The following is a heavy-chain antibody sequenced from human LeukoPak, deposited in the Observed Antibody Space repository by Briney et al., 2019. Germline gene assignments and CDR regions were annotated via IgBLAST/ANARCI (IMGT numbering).Heavy chain of an antibody. CDR2: ISGSGGST. J-gene: IGHJ4*02. V-gene: IGHV3-23*01. Sequence: GGSLRLSCAASGFTFSSYSMNWVRQAPGKGLEWVSAISGSGGSTYYADSVKGRFTISRDNSKNTLYLQMNSLRAEDTAVYYCAKPSLWFGEFWGQGTLVTVSS. D-gene: IGHD3-10*01. CDR3: AKPSLWFGEF. CDR1: GFTFSSYS.